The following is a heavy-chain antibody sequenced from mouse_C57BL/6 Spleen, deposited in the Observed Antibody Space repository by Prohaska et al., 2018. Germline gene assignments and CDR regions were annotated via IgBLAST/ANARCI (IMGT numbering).Heavy chain of an antibody. CDR3: ASTGAMDY. CDR1: GDTFTSGR. J-gene: IGHJ4*01. Sequence: GQLHQSGPVLVKPEAPVKLSCNASGDTFTSGRMHSVRQWPRQGLECIENINPSNGVTNYHEKFTRKDTLTVDKAACTEYMRLRILTSEDSEVYYCASTGAMDYWGQGTPVIVYS. V-gene: IGHV1-53*01. CDR2: INPSNGVT.